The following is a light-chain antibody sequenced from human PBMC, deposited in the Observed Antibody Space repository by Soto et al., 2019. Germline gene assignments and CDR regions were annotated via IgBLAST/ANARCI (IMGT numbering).Light chain of an antibody. CDR2: GGS. CDR1: QSVSSNH. Sequence: IVLTQSPGTLFLSPGERATLSCRASQSVSSNHLAWYQQKPGQAPRLLIYGGSSRATGIPVRFSGSGSETDFTLTITRLEPADFAVYYCQQYSSSRTLGQGTKVDIK. J-gene: IGKJ1*01. CDR3: QQYSSSRT. V-gene: IGKV3-20*01.